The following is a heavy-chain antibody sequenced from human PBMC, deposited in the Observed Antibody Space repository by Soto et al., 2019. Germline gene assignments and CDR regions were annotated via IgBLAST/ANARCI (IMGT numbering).Heavy chain of an antibody. D-gene: IGHD3-16*02. CDR1: GGSISSGDYY. J-gene: IGHJ4*02. CDR3: ATGRDYIWGSYRYSFDY. CDR2: IYYSGST. V-gene: IGHV4-30-4*01. Sequence: PSETLSLTCTVSGGSISSGDYYWSWIRQPPGKGLEWIGYIYYSGSTYYNPSLKSRVTISVDTSKNQFSLKLSSVTAADTAVYYCATGRDYIWGSYRYSFDYWGQGTLVTVSS.